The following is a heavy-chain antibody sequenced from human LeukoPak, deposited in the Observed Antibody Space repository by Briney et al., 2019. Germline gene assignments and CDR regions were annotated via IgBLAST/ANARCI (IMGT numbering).Heavy chain of an antibody. J-gene: IGHJ3*02. CDR2: MYYSGNT. CDR3: ARHNYYHTTGYYAFDI. Sequence: SETLSLTCTVYGTSISGYYWSWIRQPPGKGLEWIGYMYYSGNTNSNPSLKSRVTTSIDTSKDQFSLELSSVTAVDTAVYYCARHNYYHTTGYYAFDIWGQGTMVTVSS. D-gene: IGHD3-22*01. V-gene: IGHV4-59*08. CDR1: GTSISGYY.